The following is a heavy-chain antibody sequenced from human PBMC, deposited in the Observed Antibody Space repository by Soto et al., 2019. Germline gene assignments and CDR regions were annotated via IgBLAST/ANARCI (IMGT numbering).Heavy chain of an antibody. Sequence: PWGSLRLSCAASGFTFISYSINCVRQSPGKGREWISSISSSSSYIYYADSVKGRFTISRDNAKNSLYLQMNSLRAEDTAVYYCAGGASHYDFWSGYYSYFDYWGQGTLVTVSS. CDR3: AGGASHYDFWSGYYSYFDY. CDR2: ISSSSSYI. D-gene: IGHD3-3*01. CDR1: GFTFISYS. V-gene: IGHV3-21*01. J-gene: IGHJ4*02.